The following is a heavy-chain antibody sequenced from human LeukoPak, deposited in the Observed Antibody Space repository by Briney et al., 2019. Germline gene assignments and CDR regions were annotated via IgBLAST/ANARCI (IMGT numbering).Heavy chain of an antibody. J-gene: IGHJ4*02. V-gene: IGHV3-74*01. CDR1: GFTFSNFW. CDR2: IYGDGSFT. Sequence: GGSLRLSCAASGFTFSNFWMHWVRQAPGKGLMWVALIYGDGSFTRYADSVKGRFTISRDNAKNSLYLQMNSLRAEDTALYYCATSRDGYNEPGDYWGQGTLVTVSS. CDR3: ATSRDGYNEPGDY. D-gene: IGHD5-24*01.